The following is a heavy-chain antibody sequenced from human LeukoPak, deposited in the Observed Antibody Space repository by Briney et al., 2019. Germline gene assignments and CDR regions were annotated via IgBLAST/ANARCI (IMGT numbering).Heavy chain of an antibody. J-gene: IGHJ6*03. D-gene: IGHD2-2*01. CDR3: ARATESTRPYYYYYYMDF. CDR2: IIPIFGTA. CDR1: RGSFSSYA. Sequence: GASVKVSCKASRGSFSSYAISWVRQAPGQGLEWLGGIIPIFGTANYAQKLQGRVTITTDESTSTAYMELSSLRSDDTAVYYCARATESTRPYYYYYYMDFWGKGTTVTVSS. V-gene: IGHV1-69*05.